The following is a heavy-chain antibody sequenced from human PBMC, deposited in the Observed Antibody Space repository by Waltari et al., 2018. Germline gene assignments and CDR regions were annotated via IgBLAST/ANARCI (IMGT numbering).Heavy chain of an antibody. CDR2: IYYSGST. V-gene: IGHV4-39*07. D-gene: IGHD2-15*01. Sequence: QLQLQESGPGLVKPSETLSLTCTVSGGSISSSSYYWGWIRQPPGKGLEWIGSIYYSGSTYYNPSLKSRVTISVDTSKNQFSLKLSSVTAADTAVYYCARAGLEEVVVVAATRLGWYFDLWGRGTLVTVSS. CDR3: ARAGLEEVVVVAATRLGWYFDL. J-gene: IGHJ2*01. CDR1: GGSISSSSYY.